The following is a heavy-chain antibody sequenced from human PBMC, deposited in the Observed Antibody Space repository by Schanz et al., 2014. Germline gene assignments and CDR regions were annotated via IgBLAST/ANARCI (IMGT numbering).Heavy chain of an antibody. CDR2: ISDSGDTA. D-gene: IGHD3-10*01. V-gene: IGHV3-23*01. J-gene: IGHJ4*02. Sequence: EVQLLESGGGLVQPGGSLRLSCTASGFTFSDYWMSWVRQAPGKGLEWVSLISDSGDTAYYADSVKGRFTISRDNFKGALYLQMSSLRAEDTAVYYCARIGGSVFDYWAQGTLVTVSS. CDR1: GFTFSDYW. CDR3: ARIGGSVFDY.